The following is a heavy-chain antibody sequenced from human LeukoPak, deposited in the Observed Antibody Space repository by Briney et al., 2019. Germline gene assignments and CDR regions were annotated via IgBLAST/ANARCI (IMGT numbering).Heavy chain of an antibody. CDR2: MCGTAGCT. J-gene: IGHJ5*01. CDR3: AKDRPNFHENSGHYYRRDGDS. D-gene: IGHD3-22*01. CDR1: GFTFSSYA. Sequence: GGSLRLSCAASGFTFSSYAMSWVRQAPGKGLEWVASMCGTAGCTFYPDSVKGRFTISRDNSKNVLYLRMNSLTAEDTAIYYCAKDRPNFHENSGHYYRRDGDSWGQGTLVTVSS. V-gene: IGHV3-23*01.